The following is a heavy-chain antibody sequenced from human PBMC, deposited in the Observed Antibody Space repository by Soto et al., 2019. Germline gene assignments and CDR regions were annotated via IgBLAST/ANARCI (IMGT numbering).Heavy chain of an antibody. CDR2: ISAYNGNT. D-gene: IGHD3-3*01. V-gene: IGHV1-18*01. CDR1: GYTFTSYG. Sequence: QVQLVQSGAEVKKPGASVKVSCKASGYTFTSYGISWVRQAPGQGLERMGWISAYNGNTNYAQKLQGRVTMTTDTCRSTAYMELRSLRSDDTAVYYCAREVRLRFLEWPPLRYFDYWGQGTLVTVSS. J-gene: IGHJ4*02. CDR3: AREVRLRFLEWPPLRYFDY.